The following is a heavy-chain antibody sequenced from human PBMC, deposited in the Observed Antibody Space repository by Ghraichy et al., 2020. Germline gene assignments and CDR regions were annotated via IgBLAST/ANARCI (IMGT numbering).Heavy chain of an antibody. D-gene: IGHD5-12*01. Sequence: GESLRLSCAASGFTVSSNYMNWVRQAPGKGLEWVSVIYSGGYTYSADSVKGRFTVSRDNSKNTLYLQMNSLRVEDTAVYYCARASGNWFDPWGQGTLVTVSS. CDR2: IYSGGYT. V-gene: IGHV3-53*01. CDR1: GFTVSSNY. CDR3: ARASGNWFDP. J-gene: IGHJ5*02.